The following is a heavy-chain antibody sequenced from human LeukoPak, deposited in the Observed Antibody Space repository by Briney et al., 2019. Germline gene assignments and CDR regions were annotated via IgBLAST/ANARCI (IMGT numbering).Heavy chain of an antibody. Sequence: GGSLRLSCAASGFTVSSNYMSWVRQAPGKGLEWVSVIYSGGSTYYADSVKGRFTISRDNSKNTLYLQMNSLRAEDTAVYYCAKDYDFWSGYSTYYYYYMDVWGKGTTVTVSS. CDR3: AKDYDFWSGYSTYYYYYMDV. CDR2: IYSGGST. V-gene: IGHV3-66*02. CDR1: GFTVSSNY. J-gene: IGHJ6*03. D-gene: IGHD3-3*01.